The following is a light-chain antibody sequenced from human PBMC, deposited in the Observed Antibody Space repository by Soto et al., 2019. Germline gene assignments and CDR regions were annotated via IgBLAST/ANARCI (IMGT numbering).Light chain of an antibody. J-gene: IGLJ1*01. CDR2: DVS. V-gene: IGLV2-11*01. CDR1: SSDVGGYNY. Sequence: QSVLTQPRSVSGSPGQSVTISCTGTSSDVGGYNYVSWYQQHPGKAPKLMIYDVSKRPSGVPDRFSGSKSGNTASLTISGLQAGDEADYYCCSYAGSYTDVFGTGNKVTVL. CDR3: CSYAGSYTDV.